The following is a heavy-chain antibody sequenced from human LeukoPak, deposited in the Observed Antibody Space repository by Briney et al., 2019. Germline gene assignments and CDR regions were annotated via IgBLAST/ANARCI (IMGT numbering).Heavy chain of an antibody. V-gene: IGHV1-2*06. D-gene: IGHD2-15*01. CDR1: GYTFTGYY. J-gene: IGHJ4*02. Sequence: SVKVSCKASGYTFTGYYMHWVRQAPGQGLEGMGRINPNSGGTNYAQKFQGRVTITRDTSISTTYMELSRLRSDDTAVYYCARLNLGYCSGGSCHHSDYWGQGTLVTVSS. CDR2: INPNSGGT. CDR3: ARLNLGYCSGGSCHHSDY.